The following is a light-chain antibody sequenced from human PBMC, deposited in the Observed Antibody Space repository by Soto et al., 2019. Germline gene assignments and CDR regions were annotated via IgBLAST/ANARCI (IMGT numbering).Light chain of an antibody. V-gene: IGKV3-11*01. CDR2: DAS. J-gene: IGKJ1*01. Sequence: EIVLTQSPATLSLSPGERATLSCRASQSVSSYLAWYQQKPGQAPRLLIYDASNRATGIPARFSGSGSGTDFPLTISSLEPEDFAVYCCQQRSNWPPRTFGQGTKVEIK. CDR3: QQRSNWPPRT. CDR1: QSVSSY.